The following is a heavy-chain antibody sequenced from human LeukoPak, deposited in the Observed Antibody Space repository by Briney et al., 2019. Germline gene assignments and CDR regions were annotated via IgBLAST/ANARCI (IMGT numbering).Heavy chain of an antibody. CDR3: VRDRTKYCSSTSCPLDY. D-gene: IGHD2-2*01. V-gene: IGHV1-2*02. CDR2: INPYSGGT. CDR1: GYSFTGYY. Sequence: ASVKVSCKASGYSFTGYYMHWVRQAPGQGLEWMGWINPYSGGTNYAQKFQGRVTITRDTSISTAYIELSRLRSDDTAVYYCVRDRTKYCSSTSCPLDYWGQGTLVTVSS. J-gene: IGHJ4*02.